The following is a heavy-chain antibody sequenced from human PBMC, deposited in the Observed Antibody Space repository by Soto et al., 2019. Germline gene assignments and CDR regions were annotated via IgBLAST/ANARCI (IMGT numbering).Heavy chain of an antibody. CDR2: IYWDDDK. V-gene: IGHV2-5*02. CDR3: ARMGRYYDILTGYSWTIDY. J-gene: IGHJ4*02. D-gene: IGHD3-9*01. CDR1: GFSLSTSGVG. Sequence: QITLKESGPTLVKPTQTLTLTCTFSGFSLSTSGVGVGWIRQPPGKALEWLALIYWDDDKRYSPSLKSRLTITKAPSKNKVVLTMPNMDPVDTATYYWARMGRYYDILTGYSWTIDYWGQGTLVTVSS.